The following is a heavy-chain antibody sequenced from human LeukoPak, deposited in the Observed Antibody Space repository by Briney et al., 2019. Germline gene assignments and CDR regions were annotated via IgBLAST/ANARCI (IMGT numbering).Heavy chain of an antibody. Sequence: GGSLRLSCVVSAFALNEYSMNWVRQAPGKGLEWVSSIGVGSTSISYTDSVKGRFTISRDDAKNSLFLQLNSLRAEDTAVYYCARDRGAVLRYFDWLLYGGDYWGQGTLVTVSS. D-gene: IGHD3-9*01. CDR3: ARDRGAVLRYFDWLLYGGDY. V-gene: IGHV3-21*01. CDR2: IGVGSTSI. J-gene: IGHJ4*02. CDR1: AFALNEYS.